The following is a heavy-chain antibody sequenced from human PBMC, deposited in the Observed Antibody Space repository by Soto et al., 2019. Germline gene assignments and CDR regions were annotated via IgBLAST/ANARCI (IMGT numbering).Heavy chain of an antibody. CDR1: GFTFSDYY. Sequence: QVQLVESGGGLVKPGGSLRLSCAASGFTFSDYYMSWIRQSPGKGLEWVSYISSSGSTIYYADSVKGRFTISRDNAKNSLYLQMNSLRPEDTAVYYCARWSWYGKLLFQYYFDYWGQGTLVTVSS. D-gene: IGHD2-21*02. V-gene: IGHV3-11*01. CDR3: ARWSWYGKLLFQYYFDY. J-gene: IGHJ4*02. CDR2: ISSSGSTI.